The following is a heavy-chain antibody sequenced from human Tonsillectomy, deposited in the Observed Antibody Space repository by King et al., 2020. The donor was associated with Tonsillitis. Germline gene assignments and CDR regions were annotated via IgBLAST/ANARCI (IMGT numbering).Heavy chain of an antibody. Sequence: VQLVESGGGLVQPGGSLRLSCAASGFTFSTYNMNWVRQAPGKGLEWVAYITSSSSSIYYADSVKGRFTISGDNAKISLYLQMNSLRAEDTAVYYCARPDYGDFYFDSWGQGTLVTVSS. V-gene: IGHV3-48*01. CDR3: ARPDYGDFYFDS. J-gene: IGHJ4*02. CDR2: ITSSSSSI. CDR1: GFTFSTYN. D-gene: IGHD4-17*01.